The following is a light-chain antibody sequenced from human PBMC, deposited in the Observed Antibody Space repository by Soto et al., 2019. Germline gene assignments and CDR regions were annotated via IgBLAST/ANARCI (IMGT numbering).Light chain of an antibody. V-gene: IGKV1-5*03. CDR3: QHYNSYSEA. CDR2: KAS. CDR1: QSISSW. Sequence: DIQMLQHPSPLSASVGDRVTITCRASQSISSWLAWYQQKPGKAPKLLIYKASTLKSGVPSRFSGSGSGTEFTLTISSLQPDDFATYYCQHYNSYSEAFGQGTKVDI. J-gene: IGKJ1*01.